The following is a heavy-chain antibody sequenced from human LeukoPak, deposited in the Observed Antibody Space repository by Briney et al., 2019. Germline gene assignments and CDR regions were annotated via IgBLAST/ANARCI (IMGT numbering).Heavy chain of an antibody. Sequence: PGRSLRLSCAASGFTFSSYGMHWVRQAPGKGLEWVAVISYDVGKKYYADSVKGRFTISRDNSKNTLYLQMNSLRAEDTAVYYCAKDALRFMGFGELLSPFDYWGQGTLVTVSS. J-gene: IGHJ4*02. CDR3: AKDALRFMGFGELLSPFDY. D-gene: IGHD3-10*01. CDR2: ISYDVGKK. CDR1: GFTFSSYG. V-gene: IGHV3-30*18.